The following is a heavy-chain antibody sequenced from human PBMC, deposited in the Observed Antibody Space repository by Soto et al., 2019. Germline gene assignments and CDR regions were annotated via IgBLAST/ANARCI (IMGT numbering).Heavy chain of an antibody. J-gene: IGHJ4*02. CDR3: ARAKLVVEGRFDY. V-gene: IGHV3-11*06. Sequence: GGSLRLSCAASGFSFSDYYMNWIRQAPGKGPEWISYISSSGTYTNYADSVRGRFTMSRDSAKNSLFLQMDGLRAEDTAVYYCARAKLVVEGRFDYWGQGTLVTVSS. D-gene: IGHD3-22*01. CDR2: ISSSGTYT. CDR1: GFSFSDYY.